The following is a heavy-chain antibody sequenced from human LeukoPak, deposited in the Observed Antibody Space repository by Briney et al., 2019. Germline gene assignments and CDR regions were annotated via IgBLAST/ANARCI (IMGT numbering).Heavy chain of an antibody. CDR3: AKDVSGHFDY. Sequence: GRSLRLSCAASGFTFDDYAMHWVRQAPGKGLEWVSGISWNSGSIGYADSVKGRFTISRDNAKNSLYLQMNSLRAEDTALYYCAKDVSGHFDYWGQGTLVTLSS. CDR2: ISWNSGSI. D-gene: IGHD6-19*01. CDR1: GFTFDDYA. V-gene: IGHV3-9*01. J-gene: IGHJ4*02.